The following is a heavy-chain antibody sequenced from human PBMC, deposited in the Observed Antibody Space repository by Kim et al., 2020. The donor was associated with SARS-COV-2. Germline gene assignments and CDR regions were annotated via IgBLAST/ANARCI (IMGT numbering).Heavy chain of an antibody. J-gene: IGHJ4*02. CDR3: ARDIPYYEKAKFFDY. CDR2: ISSSSSTI. Sequence: GGSLRLSCAASGFTFSSYSMNWVRQAPGKGLEWVSYISSSSSTIYYADSVKGRFTISRDNAKNSLYLQMNSLRDEDTAVYYCARDIPYYEKAKFFDYWGQGTLVTVSS. CDR1: GFTFSSYS. D-gene: IGHD3-22*01. V-gene: IGHV3-48*02.